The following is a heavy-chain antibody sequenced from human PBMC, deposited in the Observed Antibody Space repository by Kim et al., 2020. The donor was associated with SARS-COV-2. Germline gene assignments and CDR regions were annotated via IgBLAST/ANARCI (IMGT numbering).Heavy chain of an antibody. V-gene: IGHV4-31*03. J-gene: IGHJ3*02. CDR2: IYYSGST. CDR1: GGSISSGGYY. D-gene: IGHD3-22*01. CDR3: ARSYYDSSGYYGDAFDI. Sequence: SETLSLTCTVSGGSISSGGYYWSWIRQHPGKGLEWIGYIYYSGSTYYNPSLKSRVTISVDTSKNQFSLKLSSVTAADTAVYYCARSYYDSSGYYGDAFDIWGQGTMVTVSS.